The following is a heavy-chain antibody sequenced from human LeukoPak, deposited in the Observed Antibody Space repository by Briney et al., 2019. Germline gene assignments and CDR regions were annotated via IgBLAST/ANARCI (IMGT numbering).Heavy chain of an antibody. J-gene: IGHJ6*03. Sequence: GGSLRLSCAASGFTFSSYAMSWVRQAPGKGLEWVSYISSSGSTIYYADSVKGRFTISRDNAKNSLYLQMNSLRAEDTAVYYCARDALNWNTWSWYYYYYMDVWGKGTTVTVSS. CDR3: ARDALNWNTWSWYYYYYMDV. CDR2: ISSSGSTI. V-gene: IGHV3-48*03. D-gene: IGHD1/OR15-1a*01. CDR1: GFTFSSYA.